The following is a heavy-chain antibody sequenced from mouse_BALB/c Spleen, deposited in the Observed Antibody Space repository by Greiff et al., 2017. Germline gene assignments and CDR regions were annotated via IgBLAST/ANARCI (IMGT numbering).Heavy chain of an antibody. CDR3: GRGDYGSSYSLDV. CDR2: IYPGDGST. D-gene: IGHD1-1*01. J-gene: IGHJ1*01. Sequence: VQLQESGPELVKPGASVKMSCKASGYTFTSYYIHWVKQRPGQGLEWIGWIYPGDGSTKYNEKFKGKTTLTADKSSSTAYMLLSSLTSEDSAIYFCGRGDYGSSYSLDVWGAGTTVTVSS. V-gene: IGHV1S56*01. CDR1: GYTFTSYY.